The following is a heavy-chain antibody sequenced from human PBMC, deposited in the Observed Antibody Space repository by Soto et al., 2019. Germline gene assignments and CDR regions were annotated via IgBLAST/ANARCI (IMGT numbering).Heavy chain of an antibody. CDR2: IYHSGST. Sequence: SETLSLTCTVSGGSLIQSYWNWIRQTPGKGLEWIGYIYHSGSTYYNPSLKSRVTISVDRSKNQFSLKLSSVTAADTAVYYCARVSGYDSDYWGQGTLVTVSS. CDR1: GGSLIQSY. J-gene: IGHJ4*02. D-gene: IGHD5-12*01. V-gene: IGHV4-59*12. CDR3: ARVSGYDSDY.